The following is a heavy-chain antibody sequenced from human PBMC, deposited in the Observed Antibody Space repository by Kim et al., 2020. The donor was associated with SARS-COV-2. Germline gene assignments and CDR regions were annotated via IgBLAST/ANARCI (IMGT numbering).Heavy chain of an antibody. V-gene: IGHV3-7*03. CDR3: TRDPAYGAFDY. Sequence: GGSLRLSCGASGFMFSSHFMTWVRRAPGKGLECVAEINPDGNAVGYVDSVKGRFTISRDNPKNSLYLQMNSLRVEDTAVYYCTRDPAYGAFDYWGQGTLVTVSS. CDR1: GFMFSSHF. D-gene: IGHD2-21*01. CDR2: INPDGNAV. J-gene: IGHJ4*02.